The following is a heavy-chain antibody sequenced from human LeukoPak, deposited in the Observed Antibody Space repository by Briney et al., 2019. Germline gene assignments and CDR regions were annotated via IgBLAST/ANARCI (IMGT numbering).Heavy chain of an antibody. Sequence: SETLSLTCTVSGGSISSSGYCWGWVRHPPGKGLEWIGSICNGADIYYTPSLKSRITISADTSKNQFSLKLTSVTAADTAVYYCARDLGYFDIDYWGQGIVVTVSS. CDR1: GGSISSSGYC. V-gene: IGHV4-39*07. CDR3: ARDLGYFDIDY. CDR2: ICNGADI. J-gene: IGHJ4*02. D-gene: IGHD3-9*01.